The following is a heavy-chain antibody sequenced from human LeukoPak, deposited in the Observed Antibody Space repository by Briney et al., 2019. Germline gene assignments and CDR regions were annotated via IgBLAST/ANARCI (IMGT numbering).Heavy chain of an antibody. J-gene: IGHJ4*02. D-gene: IGHD3-10*01. V-gene: IGHV3-30*18. CDR2: ISYDGSNN. Sequence: PGSSLRLSCAASGFSFSSYGMHWVRQAPGKGLEWVAVISYDGSNNYYADSVKGRFTISRDNSKNTLYLQMNSLRAEDTAVYYCAKSGSVGRGSGSYLARYFDYWGQGTLVTVSS. CDR1: GFSFSSYG. CDR3: AKSGSVGRGSGSYLARYFDY.